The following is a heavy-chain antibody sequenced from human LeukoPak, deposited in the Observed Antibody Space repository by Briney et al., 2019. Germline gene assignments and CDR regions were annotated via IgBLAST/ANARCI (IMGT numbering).Heavy chain of an antibody. J-gene: IGHJ3*02. V-gene: IGHV3-7*01. CDR1: GFTFSSYW. CDR2: IKQDGSEK. Sequence: GGSLRLSCAASGFTFSSYWMSWVRQAPGKGLEWVANIKQDGSEKYSVGSVKGRLTVSRDNAKNSLYLQMNSLRAEDTAVYYCARRDFRKLSAFDIWGRGTMVTVSS. CDR3: ARRDFRKLSAFDI.